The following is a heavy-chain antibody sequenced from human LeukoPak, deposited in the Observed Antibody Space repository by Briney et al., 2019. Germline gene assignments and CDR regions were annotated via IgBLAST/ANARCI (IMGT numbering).Heavy chain of an antibody. CDR3: ASLKYSSPLDFDY. J-gene: IGHJ4*02. V-gene: IGHV4-59*01. CDR1: GGSLSSYY. D-gene: IGHD6-6*01. Sequence: SETLSLTCTVSGGSLSSYYWSWIRQPPGKGLEWIGYIYYSGSTNYNPSLKSRVTISVDTSKNQFSLKLSSVTAADTAVYYCASLKYSSPLDFDYWGQGTLVTVSS. CDR2: IYYSGST.